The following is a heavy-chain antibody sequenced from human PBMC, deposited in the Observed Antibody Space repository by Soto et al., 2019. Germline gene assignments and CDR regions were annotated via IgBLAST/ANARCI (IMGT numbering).Heavy chain of an antibody. CDR2: IYWDDDK. Sequence: QITLKESGPTLVKPTQTLTLTCTFSGFSLSTSGVGVGWIRQPPGKALEWLALIYWDDDKRYSPSLKSGLTITKATSKNQVVLTMTNMDPVDTATYYCAHSLYDYVWGTNWFDPWGQGTLVTVSS. CDR1: GFSLSTSGVG. V-gene: IGHV2-5*02. J-gene: IGHJ5*02. CDR3: AHSLYDYVWGTNWFDP. D-gene: IGHD3-16*01.